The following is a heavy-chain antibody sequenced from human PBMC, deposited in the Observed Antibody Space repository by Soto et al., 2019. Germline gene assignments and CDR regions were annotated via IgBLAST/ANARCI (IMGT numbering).Heavy chain of an antibody. J-gene: IGHJ4*02. D-gene: IGHD2-2*01. CDR2: IYWDGDE. V-gene: IGHV2-5*02. CDR1: GFPLTPSQEG. CDR3: AHGSCTSADCYPNPYLDY. Sequence: QITLKESGQTLGNPTQTPTLPCTFPGFPLTPSQEGLGWIRKPQGKALEWLALIYWDGDERYSPSLKSRLTITKDTSKNQVVLTMTNMDPADTATYSCAHGSCTSADCYPNPYLDYWGQGILVTVSS.